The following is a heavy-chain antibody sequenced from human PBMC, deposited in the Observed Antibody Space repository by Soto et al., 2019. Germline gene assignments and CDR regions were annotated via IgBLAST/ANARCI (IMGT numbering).Heavy chain of an antibody. V-gene: IGHV3-23*01. CDR1: GFTFSSYA. D-gene: IGHD3-3*01. CDR3: AKDDLRGAPVSIYYFDY. CDR2: ISGSGGST. Sequence: GGSLRLSCAASGFTFSSYAMSWVRQAPGKGLEWVSAISGSGGSTYYADSVKGRFTISRDNSKNTLYLQMNSLRAEDTAVYYCAKDDLRGAPVSIYYFDYWGQGTLVTVSS. J-gene: IGHJ4*02.